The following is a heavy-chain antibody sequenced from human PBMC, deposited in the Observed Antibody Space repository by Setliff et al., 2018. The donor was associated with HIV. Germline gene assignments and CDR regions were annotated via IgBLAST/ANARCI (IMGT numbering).Heavy chain of an antibody. CDR1: GGSLTNYY. CDR3: ARAPSCADSWCYMYYYYYYGMDV. V-gene: IGHV4-34*12. J-gene: IGHJ6*02. D-gene: IGHD2-8*01. Sequence: SETLSLTCTLYGGSLTNYYWTWIRQSPEMGLEWIGEIVDSGTTNYSPSLKSRVTISLDTSKKQFSLRLNSVTAADTGVYFCARAPSCADSWCYMYYYYYYGMDVWGLGTTVTVSS. CDR2: IVDSGTT.